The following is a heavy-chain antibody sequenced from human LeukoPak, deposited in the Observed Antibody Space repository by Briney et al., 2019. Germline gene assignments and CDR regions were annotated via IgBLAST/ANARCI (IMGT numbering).Heavy chain of an antibody. J-gene: IGHJ3*02. V-gene: IGHV3-43*02. Sequence: GGSLRLSCAASGFTFDDYAMHWVRQGPGKGLEWVSAISGDGGSTYYADSVKGRFTISRDNSKNSLYLQMNSLRTEDTALYYCASSRITIFGVVIVGAFDIWGQGTMVTVSS. CDR1: GFTFDDYA. CDR2: ISGDGGST. CDR3: ASSRITIFGVVIVGAFDI. D-gene: IGHD3-3*01.